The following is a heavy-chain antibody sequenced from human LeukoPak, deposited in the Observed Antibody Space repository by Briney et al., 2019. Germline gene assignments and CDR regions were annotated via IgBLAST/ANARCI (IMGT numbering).Heavy chain of an antibody. V-gene: IGHV3-43*01. D-gene: IGHD1-26*01. CDR2: ISWDGGST. CDR3: ANHNSGSYSLSAFDI. CDR1: GFTFDDHT. Sequence: PGGSLRLSCAASGFTFDDHTMHWVRQAPGKGLEWVSLISWDGGSTYYADSVKGRFAISRDNSKNSLYLQMNSLRTEDTAVYYCANHNSGSYSLSAFDIWGQGTMVTVSS. J-gene: IGHJ3*02.